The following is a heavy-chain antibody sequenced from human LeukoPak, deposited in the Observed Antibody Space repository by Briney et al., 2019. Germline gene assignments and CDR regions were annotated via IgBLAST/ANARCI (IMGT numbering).Heavy chain of an antibody. V-gene: IGHV3-11*04. CDR2: ISSSGSTI. Sequence: GGSLRLSCAASGFTFSDYYMSWIRQAPGKGLEWVSYISSSGSTIYYADSVKGRFTISRDNAKNSLYLQMNSLRAEDTAVYYCAKELVVPAAIGFDYWGQGTLVTVSS. J-gene: IGHJ4*02. D-gene: IGHD2-2*01. CDR1: GFTFSDYY. CDR3: AKELVVPAAIGFDY.